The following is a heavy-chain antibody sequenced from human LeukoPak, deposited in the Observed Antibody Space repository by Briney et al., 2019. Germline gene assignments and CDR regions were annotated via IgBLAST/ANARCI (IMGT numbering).Heavy chain of an antibody. V-gene: IGHV3-21*01. CDR2: ISSSSSYI. Sequence: GGTLRLSCAASGFTLSREIMNWVRYAPGQGLEWVSSISSSSSYIYYADSVKGRFTISRDNAKNSLYLQMNSLRAEDTAVYYCARDLPTSEVGATGSFDYWGQGTLVTVSS. D-gene: IGHD1-26*01. CDR3: ARDLPTSEVGATGSFDY. J-gene: IGHJ4*02. CDR1: GFTLSREI.